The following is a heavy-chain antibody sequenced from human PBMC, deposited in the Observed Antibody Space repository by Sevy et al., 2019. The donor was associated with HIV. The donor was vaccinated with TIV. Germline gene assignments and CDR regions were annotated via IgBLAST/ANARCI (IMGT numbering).Heavy chain of an antibody. CDR2: IYYSGST. Sequence: SENLSLTCTVSGGSISSGGYYWSWIRQHPGKGLEWIGYIYYSGSTYYNPSLKSRVTISVDTSKNQFSLKLSSVTAADTAVYYCARERRGYCSSASCENWFDPWGHGTLVTVSS. D-gene: IGHD2-2*01. CDR3: ARERRGYCSSASCENWFDP. V-gene: IGHV4-31*03. CDR1: GGSISSGGYY. J-gene: IGHJ5*02.